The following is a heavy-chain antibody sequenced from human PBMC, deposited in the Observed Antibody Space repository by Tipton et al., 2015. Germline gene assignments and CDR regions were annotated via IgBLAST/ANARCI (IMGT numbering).Heavy chain of an antibody. V-gene: IGHV3-23*01. CDR1: GFTFGDYA. J-gene: IGHJ4*02. Sequence: SLRLSCAASGFTFGDYAMHWVRQAPGKGLEWVSGISDSGGSPYYADSVKGRFSISRDNSKNTLYLRMNSLRAEDTAVYYCAKERSYYSFWSGYYQGAFDSWGQGTLVTVSS. CDR2: ISDSGGSP. CDR3: AKERSYYSFWSGYYQGAFDS. D-gene: IGHD3-3*01.